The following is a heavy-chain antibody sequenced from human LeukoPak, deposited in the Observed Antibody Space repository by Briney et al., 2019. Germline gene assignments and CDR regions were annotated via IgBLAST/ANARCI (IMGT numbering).Heavy chain of an antibody. D-gene: IGHD6-19*01. CDR1: GGSISSGDYY. J-gene: IGHJ4*02. CDR3: ARAGYSSGWYNYYFDY. Sequence: SQTLSLTCTVSGGSISSGDYYWSWIRQPPGKGLEWIGYIYYSGSTYYNPSLKSRVTISVDTSKNQFSLKLSSVTAADTAVYYCARAGYSSGWYNYYFDYWGQGTLVTVSS. CDR2: IYYSGST. V-gene: IGHV4-30-4*01.